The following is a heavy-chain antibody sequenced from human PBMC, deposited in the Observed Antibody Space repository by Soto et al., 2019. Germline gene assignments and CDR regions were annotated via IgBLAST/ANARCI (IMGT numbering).Heavy chain of an antibody. Sequence: PSETLSLTCSVSGGSTGSGGYYWSWVRQHPGKGLEWIGYIYYTGSAYYSPSLKSRVSISVDTSKNQFSLILDAVTVADTAVYYCARADFGDRGLAFDSWGQGILVTVSS. CDR1: GGSTGSGGYY. D-gene: IGHD2-21*01. J-gene: IGHJ4*02. CDR3: ARADFGDRGLAFDS. V-gene: IGHV4-31*03. CDR2: IYYTGSA.